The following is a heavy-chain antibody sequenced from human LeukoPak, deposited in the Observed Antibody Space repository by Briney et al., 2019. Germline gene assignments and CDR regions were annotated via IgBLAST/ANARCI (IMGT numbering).Heavy chain of an antibody. CDR1: GYTFTNFG. D-gene: IGHD3-22*01. V-gene: IGHV1-18*01. Sequence: ASVKVSCKASGYTFTNFGVSWVRQAPGQGLDWMGWISPYNGNTYSAQKFQGRVTMTTDKPTNTAYMDLRSLRSDDTAMYYCARDAILSYYSDGSAYHGFDFWGQGTLVTVSS. J-gene: IGHJ4*02. CDR3: ARDAILSYYSDGSAYHGFDF. CDR2: ISPYNGNT.